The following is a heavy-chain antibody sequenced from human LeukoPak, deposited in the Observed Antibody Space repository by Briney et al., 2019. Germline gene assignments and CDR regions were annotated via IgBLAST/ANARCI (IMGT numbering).Heavy chain of an antibody. D-gene: IGHD3-22*01. CDR2: INPSGGST. J-gene: IGHJ4*02. CDR1: GYTFTSCY. CDR3: ATWGPTYYYNSSGYYYFDY. V-gene: IGHV1-46*01. Sequence: ASVKVSCKASGYTFTSCYMHWVRQAPGQGLEWMGIINPSGGSTSYAQKFQGRVTMTRDMSTSTVYMELSSLRSEDTAVYYCATWGPTYYYNSSGYYYFDYWGQGTLVTVSS.